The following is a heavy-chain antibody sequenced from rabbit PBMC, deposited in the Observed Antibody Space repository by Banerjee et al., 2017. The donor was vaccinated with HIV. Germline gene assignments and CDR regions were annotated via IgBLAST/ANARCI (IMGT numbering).Heavy chain of an antibody. CDR1: GFSFSSGYD. CDR2: IYAGSSGNT. CDR3: ARSFNL. V-gene: IGHV1S45*01. J-gene: IGHJ4*01. Sequence: QEQLEESGGGLFQPGGSLTLTCTASGFSFSSGYDMCWVRQAPGKGLEWIACIYAGSSGNTYYARWAKGRFTVSKTSSTTVTLQLTSLTAADTATYFCARSFNLWGPGTLVTVS.